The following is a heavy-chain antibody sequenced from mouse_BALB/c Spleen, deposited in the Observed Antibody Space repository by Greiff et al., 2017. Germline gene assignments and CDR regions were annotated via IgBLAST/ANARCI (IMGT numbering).Heavy chain of an antibody. CDR3: ARDPSYGNYVSYSMDY. D-gene: IGHD2-1*01. CDR1: GFSLTSYG. J-gene: IGHJ4*01. Sequence: QVQLKESGPGLVAPSQSLSITCTVSGFSLTSYGVHWVRQPPGKGLEWLGVIWAGGSTNYNSALMSRLSISKDNSKSQVFLKMNSLQTDDTAMYYCARDPSYGNYVSYSMDYWGQGTSVTVSS. CDR2: IWAGGST. V-gene: IGHV2-9*02.